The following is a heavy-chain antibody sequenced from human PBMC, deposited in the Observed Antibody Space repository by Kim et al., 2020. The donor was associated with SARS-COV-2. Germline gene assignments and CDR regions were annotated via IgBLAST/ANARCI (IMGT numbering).Heavy chain of an antibody. Sequence: SETLSLTCTVSGGSISSSSYYWGWIRQPPGKGLEWIGSIYYSGSTYYNPSLKSRVTISVDTSKNQFSLKLSSVTAADTAVYYCARDRRIRWFGDYGMDVWGQGTTVTVSS. J-gene: IGHJ6*02. V-gene: IGHV4-39*07. CDR3: ARDRRIRWFGDYGMDV. CDR1: GGSISSSSYY. CDR2: IYYSGST. D-gene: IGHD3-10*01.